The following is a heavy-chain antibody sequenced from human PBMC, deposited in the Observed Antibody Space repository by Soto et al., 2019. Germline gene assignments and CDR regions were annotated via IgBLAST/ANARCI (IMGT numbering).Heavy chain of an antibody. D-gene: IGHD4-17*01. CDR1: GGTFSSYA. J-gene: IGHJ4*02. CDR2: IIPIFGTA. Sequence: QVQRVQSGAEVKKPGSSVKVSCKASGGTFSSYAISWVRQAPGQGLEWMGGIIPIFGTANYAQKFQGRVTITADESTSTAYMELSSLRSEDTAVYYCARLPDDYGDYVEGYWGQGTLVTVSS. V-gene: IGHV1-69*01. CDR3: ARLPDDYGDYVEGY.